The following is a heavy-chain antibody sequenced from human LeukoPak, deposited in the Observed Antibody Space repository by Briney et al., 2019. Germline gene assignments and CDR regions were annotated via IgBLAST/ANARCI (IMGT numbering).Heavy chain of an antibody. D-gene: IGHD2-8*01. CDR1: GFTFSSYA. J-gene: IGHJ6*03. V-gene: IGHV3-23*01. CDR3: AKDRGHCINGVCHNYYYMDV. CDR2: VSAIDGKT. Sequence: AGGSLRLFCAASGFTFSSYAMNWVRQAPGKGLEWVSSVSAIDGKTFYADSVKGRFTISRDNPKNTLYLQMNSLRAEDTAVYYCAKDRGHCINGVCHNYYYMDVWGKGTTVTVSS.